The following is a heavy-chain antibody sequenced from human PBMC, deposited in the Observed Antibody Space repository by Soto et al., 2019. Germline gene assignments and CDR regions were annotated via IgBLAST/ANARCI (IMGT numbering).Heavy chain of an antibody. CDR3: ARYDQGVIGSTIDY. D-gene: IGHD3-10*02. J-gene: IGHJ4*02. CDR2: IYYSGST. CDR1: GGSISSSSYY. V-gene: IGHV4-39*01. Sequence: PSETLSLTCTVSGGSISSSSYYWGWIRQPPGKGLEWIGSIYYSGSTNYNPSLKSRVTISVDTSKNQFSLKLSSVTAADTAVYYCARYDQGVIGSTIDYWGQGTLVTVSS.